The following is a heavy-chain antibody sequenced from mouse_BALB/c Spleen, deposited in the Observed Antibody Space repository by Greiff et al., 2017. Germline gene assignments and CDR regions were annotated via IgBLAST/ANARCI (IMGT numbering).Heavy chain of an antibody. CDR3: ARDLELTGTGAMDY. D-gene: IGHD4-1*01. CDR1: GFTFSDCY. CDR2: ISDGGSYT. V-gene: IGHV5-4*02. Sequence: EVQLVESGGGLVKPGGSLKLSCAASGFTFSDCYMYWVRQTPEKRLEWVATISDGGSYTYYPDSVKGRFTISRDNAKNNLYLQMSSLKSEDTAMYYCARDLELTGTGAMDYWGQGTSVTVSS. J-gene: IGHJ4*01.